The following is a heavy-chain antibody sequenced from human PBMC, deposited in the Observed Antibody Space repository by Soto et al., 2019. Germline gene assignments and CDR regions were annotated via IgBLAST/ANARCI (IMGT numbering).Heavy chain of an antibody. V-gene: IGHV2-5*02. D-gene: IGHD3-3*01. CDR2: FYWDDDK. Sequence: QITLKESGPTLVKPTQTLTLTCTFSGFSLSTRGVGVAWIRQPPGKALEWLALFYWDDDKRYSPSLKSRLTITKDTSKNQVVLTMTNMDPVDTATYYCAHRQNRIFGVEIFDYWGHGTLVTVSS. J-gene: IGHJ4*01. CDR3: AHRQNRIFGVEIFDY. CDR1: GFSLSTRGVG.